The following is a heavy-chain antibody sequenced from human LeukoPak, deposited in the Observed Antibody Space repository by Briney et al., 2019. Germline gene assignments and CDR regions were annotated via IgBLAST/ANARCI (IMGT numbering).Heavy chain of an antibody. Sequence: SESLSLTCSVSGGSISNVYWSWIRQPPGKELEWIGYISNSGSTDYNPFLQSRVTITVDTSKHQISLKVSSMSAADAGVEYCARGGNTWDDYYYMDVWGKGTTVTVSS. CDR2: ISNSGST. V-gene: IGHV4-4*08. J-gene: IGHJ6*03. CDR1: GGSISNVY. CDR3: ARGGNTWDDYYYMDV. D-gene: IGHD2/OR15-2a*01.